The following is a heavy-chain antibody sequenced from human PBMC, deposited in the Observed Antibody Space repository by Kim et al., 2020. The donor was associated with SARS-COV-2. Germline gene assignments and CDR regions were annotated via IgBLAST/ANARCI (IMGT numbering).Heavy chain of an antibody. CDR3: VRDIGARYFDF. CDR1: RFTFRNHG. CDR2: IWYDGSNQ. J-gene: IGHJ4*02. V-gene: IGHV3-33*01. D-gene: IGHD6-6*01. Sequence: GGSLRLSCAASRFTFRNHGMHWVRQAPGKGLEWVAVIWYDGSNQYYASSVKGRFTISRDNPKNTLYLQMDSLRAEDTAVYYCVRDIGARYFDFWGQGTLVIVSS.